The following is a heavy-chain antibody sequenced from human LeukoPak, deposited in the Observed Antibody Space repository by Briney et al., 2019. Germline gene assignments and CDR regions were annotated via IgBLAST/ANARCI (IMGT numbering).Heavy chain of an antibody. V-gene: IGHV1-18*01. Sequence: ASVKVSCKASGYTFTSYGIRWVRQAPGQGLAWMGWISAYNGNTNYAQKLQGRFTMTTDTSTSTAYRELRSRRSDDTAVYYCARAVVGSIWYRDYWGQGTLVTVSS. J-gene: IGHJ4*02. D-gene: IGHD6-13*01. CDR1: GYTFTSYG. CDR3: ARAVVGSIWYRDY. CDR2: ISAYNGNT.